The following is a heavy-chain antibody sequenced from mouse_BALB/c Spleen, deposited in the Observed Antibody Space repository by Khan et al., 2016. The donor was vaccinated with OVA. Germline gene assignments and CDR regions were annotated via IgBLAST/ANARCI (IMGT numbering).Heavy chain of an antibody. V-gene: IGHV3-2*02. CDR2: ISYSGST. CDR1: GYSFTSGYG. J-gene: IGHJ2*01. Sequence: VQLMESGPGLVKPSQSLSLTCTVTGYSFTSGYGWNWIRQFPGNKLEWTCYISYSGSTNYNPSIKSRISFTRDTSKNQFFLQWNSVTTEDTGASYWSKPDKIEYWGQGTTLTVSS. CDR3: SKPDKIEY.